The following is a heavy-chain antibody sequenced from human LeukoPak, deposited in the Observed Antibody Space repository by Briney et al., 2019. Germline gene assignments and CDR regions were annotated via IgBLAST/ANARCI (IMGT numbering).Heavy chain of an antibody. CDR1: GFTFSSYA. Sequence: GGSLRLSCVASGFTFSSYAMSWVRQAPGKGLEWVSGISGRGGTTYYADSVKGRFTISRDSSKNTLYLQMNSLRAEDTAVYYCAKDTSGWYPSGIDVWGQGTTVTVSS. CDR2: ISGRGGTT. V-gene: IGHV3-23*01. J-gene: IGHJ6*02. CDR3: AKDTSGWYPSGIDV. D-gene: IGHD6-19*01.